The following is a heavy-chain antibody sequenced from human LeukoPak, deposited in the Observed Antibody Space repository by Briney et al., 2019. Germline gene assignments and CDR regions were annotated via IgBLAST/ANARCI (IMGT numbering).Heavy chain of an antibody. J-gene: IGHJ4*02. Sequence: GGYLRRSCAASGFTFSSYTMNWVAHAPGKELVGVLYICSSSSHIYYTDSMKGRFTISRDNAKNSLYLQMNSLRAEDTAVYYCARVVPGTGFFYWGQGTLVTVSS. CDR3: ARVVPGTGFFY. V-gene: IGHV3-21*01. CDR1: GFTFSSYT. CDR2: ICSSSSHI. D-gene: IGHD2-8*02.